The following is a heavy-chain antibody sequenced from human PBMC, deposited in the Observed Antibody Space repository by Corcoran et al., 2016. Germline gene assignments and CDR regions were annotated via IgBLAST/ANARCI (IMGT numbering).Heavy chain of an antibody. D-gene: IGHD6-19*01. J-gene: IGHJ6*02. CDR1: GYTFTSYY. Sequence: QVQLVQSGAEVKKPGASVKVSCKASGYTFTSYYMHWVRQAPGQGLEWMGIIHPSGGSTSYAQKFQGRVTMTRETSKSTVYMELSSLRSEDTAVYYGARVHGDSSVSGRGTYYYGMDVWGQGTTVTGSS. CDR3: ARVHGDSSVSGRGTYYYGMDV. CDR2: IHPSGGST. V-gene: IGHV1-46*01.